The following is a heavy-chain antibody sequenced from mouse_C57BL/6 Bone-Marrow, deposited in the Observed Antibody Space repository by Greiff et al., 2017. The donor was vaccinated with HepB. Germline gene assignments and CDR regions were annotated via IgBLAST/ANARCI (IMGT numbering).Heavy chain of an antibody. CDR1: GFTFSNYW. Sequence: EVKLEESGGGLVQPGGSMKLSCVASGFTFSNYWMNWVRQSPEKGLEWVAQIRLKSDNYATHYAESVKGRFTISRDDSKSSVYLQMNNLRAEDTGIYYCTGRELRHYYAMDYWGQGTSVTVSS. D-gene: IGHD1-1*01. V-gene: IGHV6-3*01. CDR3: TGRELRHYYAMDY. CDR2: IRLKSDNYAT. J-gene: IGHJ4*01.